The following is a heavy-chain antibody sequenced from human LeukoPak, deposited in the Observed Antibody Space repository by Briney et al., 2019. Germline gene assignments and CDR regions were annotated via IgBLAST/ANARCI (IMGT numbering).Heavy chain of an antibody. CDR3: ARTSGYSYGLVYYFDY. V-gene: IGHV4-39*07. CDR1: GGSISSSSYS. J-gene: IGHJ4*02. D-gene: IGHD5-18*01. CDR2: IYYSGST. Sequence: PSETLSLTCTVSGGSISSSSYSWGWIRQPPGKGLEWIGSIYYSGSTYYNPSLKSRVTISVDTSKNQFSLKLSSVTAADTAVYYCARTSGYSYGLVYYFDYWGQGTLVTVSS.